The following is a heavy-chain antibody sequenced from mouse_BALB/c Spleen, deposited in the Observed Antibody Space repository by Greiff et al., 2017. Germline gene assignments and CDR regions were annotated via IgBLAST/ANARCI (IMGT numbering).Heavy chain of an antibody. J-gene: IGHJ4*01. CDR1: GFTFSSYA. Sequence: EVMLVESGGGLVKPGGSLKLSCAASGFTFSSYAMSWVRQSPEKRLEWVAEISSGGSYTYYPATVTGRFTISRDNAKNTLYLEMSSLRSEDTAMYYWAREPMDYWGQGTAVTVSS. CDR2: ISSGGSYT. CDR3: AREPMDY. V-gene: IGHV5-9-4*01.